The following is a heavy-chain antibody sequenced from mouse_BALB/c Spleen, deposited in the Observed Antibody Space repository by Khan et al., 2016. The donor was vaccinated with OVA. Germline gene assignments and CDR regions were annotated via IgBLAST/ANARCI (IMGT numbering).Heavy chain of an antibody. Sequence: QVQLQESGPELVRPGASVKMSCKASGYTFSDYSMHWVKQSHAKSLEWIGVISTYNGNTNYNQKFKGKATMTVDNSSSTAYLELGSLTSEDSAMYYCARASFLLWDQGMDYWGQGTSVTVSA. V-gene: IGHV1S137*01. CDR3: ARASFLLWDQGMDY. D-gene: IGHD1-1*02. CDR1: GYTFSDYS. CDR2: ISTYNGNT. J-gene: IGHJ4*01.